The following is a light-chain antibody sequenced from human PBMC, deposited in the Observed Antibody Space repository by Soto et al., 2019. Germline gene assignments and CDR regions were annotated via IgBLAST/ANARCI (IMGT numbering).Light chain of an antibody. V-gene: IGLV2-14*01. CDR2: DVS. J-gene: IGLJ2*01. CDR1: SSDVGSYNY. Sequence: QSVLTQPASVSGSPGQSITISCTGTSSDVGSYNYVSWYQQYTGKAPKLMIYDVSNRPSGGSYRFSGSKSGNTASLTISGLPAEDEADYYCSSYTTSSTHVVFGGGTKLTVL. CDR3: SSYTTSSTHVV.